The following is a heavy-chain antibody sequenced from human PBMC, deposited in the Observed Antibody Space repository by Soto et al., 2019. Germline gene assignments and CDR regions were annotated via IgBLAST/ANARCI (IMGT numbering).Heavy chain of an antibody. D-gene: IGHD2-21*02. Sequence: EVQLVESGGGLVQPGGSLRLSCAASGFTFSSYWMHWVRQAPGKGLVWVSRINSDGSSTSYADSVKGRFTISRDNAKNTLYLQMNSLRAEDTAVYYCASGGYCGGDCPPFDLWGRGTLVTVSS. CDR1: GFTFSSYW. CDR2: INSDGSST. CDR3: ASGGYCGGDCPPFDL. J-gene: IGHJ2*01. V-gene: IGHV3-74*01.